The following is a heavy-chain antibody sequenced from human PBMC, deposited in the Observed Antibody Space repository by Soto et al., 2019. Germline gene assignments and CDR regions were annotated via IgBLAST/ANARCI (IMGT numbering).Heavy chain of an antibody. CDR2: ITWNSGNI. V-gene: IGHV3-9*01. D-gene: IGHD6-19*01. Sequence: HREQQSPGKGPEWVSGITWNSGNIGYADSVKGRFTISRDNAKNSLYLQMNSLRAEDTAFYYCAKDMRQYSSGRTYFDYWGQGTLVTVSS. J-gene: IGHJ4*02. CDR3: AKDMRQYSSGRTYFDY.